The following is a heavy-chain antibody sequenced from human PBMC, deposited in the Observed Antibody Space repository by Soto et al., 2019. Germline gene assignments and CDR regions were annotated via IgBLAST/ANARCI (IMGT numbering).Heavy chain of an antibody. Sequence: EVQLVESGGGLVQPGGSLRLSCAASRFTFSRYWMSWVRQAPGKGLEWVANINQDGSEKYYVDSVKGPITISRGNDKDSMYSQMNSPRAQDTAVYYCARRGNSESPPFDYWCQGTLVTVSS. CDR2: INQDGSEK. CDR3: ARRGNSESPPFDY. J-gene: IGHJ4*02. CDR1: RFTFSRYW. V-gene: IGHV3-7*01. D-gene: IGHD3-10*01.